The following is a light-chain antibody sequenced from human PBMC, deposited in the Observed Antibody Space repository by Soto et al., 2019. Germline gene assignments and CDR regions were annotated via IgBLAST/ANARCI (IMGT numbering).Light chain of an antibody. Sequence: LTQPPSVSGAPGQRVTISCTGSSSNIGAGYDVHWYQQLPGTAPKLLIYGNSNRPSGVPDRFSGSKSGTSASLAITGLQAEDEADYYCQSYDSSLSGSVVFGGGTKLTVL. CDR1: SSNIGAGYD. CDR3: QSYDSSLSGSVV. V-gene: IGLV1-40*01. CDR2: GNS. J-gene: IGLJ2*01.